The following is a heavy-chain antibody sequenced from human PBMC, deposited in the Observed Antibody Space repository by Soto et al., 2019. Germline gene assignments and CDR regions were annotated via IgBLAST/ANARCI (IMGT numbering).Heavy chain of an antibody. J-gene: IGHJ6*02. D-gene: IGHD1-7*01. CDR1: GYSFTSYW. CDR2: IDPSDSYT. CDR3: ARRGYNWNYGYYYGMDV. V-gene: IGHV5-10-1*01. Sequence: PGESLKISCKGSGYSFTSYWISWVRQMPGKGLEWMGRIDPSDSYTNYSPSFQGHVTISADESISTAYLQWSSLKASDTAMYYCARRGYNWNYGYYYGMDVWGQGATVTVTS.